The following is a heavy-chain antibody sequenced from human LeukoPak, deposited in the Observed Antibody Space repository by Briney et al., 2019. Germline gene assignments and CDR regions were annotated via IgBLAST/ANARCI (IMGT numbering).Heavy chain of an antibody. CDR1: GGSFSGYY. CDR2: INHSGST. J-gene: IGHJ6*02. V-gene: IGHV4-34*01. Sequence: SETLSLTCAVYGGSFSGYYWSWIRQPPGKGLEWIGEINHSGSTNYNPPLKSRVTISVDTSKNQFSLKLSSVTAADTAVYYCARGIRDRLAYYHYYGMDVWGQGTTVTVSS. CDR3: ARGIRDRLAYYHYYGMDV. D-gene: IGHD2-21*01.